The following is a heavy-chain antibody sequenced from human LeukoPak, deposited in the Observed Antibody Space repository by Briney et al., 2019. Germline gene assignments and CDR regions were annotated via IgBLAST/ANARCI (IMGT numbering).Heavy chain of an antibody. CDR1: GFTFSSYE. D-gene: IGHD3-22*01. Sequence: GGSLRLSCAASGFTFSSYEMNWVRQAPGKGLEWISYISSSGSTIYYADSVKGRFTISRDNAKNSLYLQMNSLRAEDTALYYCARDMEAMIVVVNDAFDIWGQGTMVTVSS. J-gene: IGHJ3*02. V-gene: IGHV3-48*03. CDR3: ARDMEAMIVVVNDAFDI. CDR2: ISSSGSTI.